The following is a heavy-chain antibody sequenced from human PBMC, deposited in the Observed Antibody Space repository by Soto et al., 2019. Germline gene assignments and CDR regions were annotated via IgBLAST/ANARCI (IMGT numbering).Heavy chain of an antibody. CDR1: GGALTSYP. CDR3: ATYPRPYNWIDL. CDR2: IDPMFDTS. J-gene: IGHJ5*02. Sequence: QVRLEQSGAEVKKPGSSVRVSCQASGGALTSYPIHWVRQAPGQGLEWMGVIDPMFDTSNLAEKFKARVTFPAAASTKTVYMDLPSLRSDDTAVYFCATYPRPYNWIDLWGQGTLLTVPP. V-gene: IGHV1-69*01. D-gene: IGHD2-21*01.